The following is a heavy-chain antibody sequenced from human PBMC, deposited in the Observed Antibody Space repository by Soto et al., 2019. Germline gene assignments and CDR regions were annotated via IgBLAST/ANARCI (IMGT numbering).Heavy chain of an antibody. Sequence: QVQLQQWGAGLLKPSETLSLTCAVYGGSFSGYYWSWIRQPPGKGLEWIGEINHSGRTNYNPSLKSRVTISVDTSKNQFSLKLSSVTAADTAVYYCARGRIMITFGGVILDYWGQGTLVTVSS. CDR3: ARGRIMITFGGVILDY. J-gene: IGHJ4*02. D-gene: IGHD3-16*02. CDR1: GGSFSGYY. CDR2: INHSGRT. V-gene: IGHV4-34*01.